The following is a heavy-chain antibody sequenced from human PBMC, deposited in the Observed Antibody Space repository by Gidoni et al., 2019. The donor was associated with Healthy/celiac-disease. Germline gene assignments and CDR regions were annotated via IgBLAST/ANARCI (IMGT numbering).Heavy chain of an antibody. J-gene: IGHJ6*02. CDR1: GGTFSSYA. Sequence: QVQLVQSGAEVKKPGSSVKVSCKASGGTFSSYAISWVRQAPGQGLEWMGGIIPIFGTANYAQKFQGRVTITADESTSTAYMELSSLRSEDTAVYYCALEEGDYYDISDKPNVQGYYGMDVWGQGTTVTVSS. CDR3: ALEEGDYYDISDKPNVQGYYGMDV. CDR2: IIPIFGTA. V-gene: IGHV1-69*01. D-gene: IGHD3-22*01.